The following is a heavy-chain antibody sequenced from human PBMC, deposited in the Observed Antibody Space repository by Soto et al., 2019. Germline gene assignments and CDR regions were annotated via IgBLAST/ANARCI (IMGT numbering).Heavy chain of an antibody. CDR3: ARGSAAAGTLLDY. CDR1: GFTFSSYS. J-gene: IGHJ4*02. D-gene: IGHD6-13*01. CDR2: ISSSSSYI. V-gene: IGHV3-21*04. Sequence: GGSLRLSCAASGFTFSSYSMNWVRQAPGKGLEWVSSISSSSSYIYYADSVKGRFTISRENAKNSLYLQMNSLRAEDTAVYYCARGSAAAGTLLDYWGQGTLVTVSS.